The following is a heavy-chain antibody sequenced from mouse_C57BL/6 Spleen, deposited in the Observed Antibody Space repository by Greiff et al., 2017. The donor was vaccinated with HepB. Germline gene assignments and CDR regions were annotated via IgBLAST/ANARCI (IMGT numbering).Heavy chain of an antibody. CDR2: ISSGGSYT. D-gene: IGHD3-3*01. Sequence: EVKLVVESGGDLVKPGGSLKLSCAASGFTFSSYGMSWVRQTPDKRLEWVATISSGGSYTYYPDSVKGRFTISRDNAKNTLYLQMSSLKSEDTAMYYCARHVGGREGYFDVWGTGTTVTVSS. CDR1: GFTFSSYG. J-gene: IGHJ1*03. CDR3: ARHVGGREGYFDV. V-gene: IGHV5-6*02.